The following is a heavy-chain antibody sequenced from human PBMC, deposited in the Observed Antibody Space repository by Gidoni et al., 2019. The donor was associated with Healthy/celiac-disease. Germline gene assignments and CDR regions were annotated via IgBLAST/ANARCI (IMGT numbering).Heavy chain of an antibody. CDR2: INHSGST. CDR1: GGSFSGYY. J-gene: IGHJ4*02. CDR3: ARDRLDY. V-gene: IGHV4-34*01. Sequence: QVQLQQWGAGLLKPSETLSLTCAAYGGSFSGYYWSWIRQPPGKGLEWIGEINHSGSTNYNPALKGRVTISVDTSKNQFSLKLSSVTAADTAVYYCARDRLDYWGQGTLVTVSS.